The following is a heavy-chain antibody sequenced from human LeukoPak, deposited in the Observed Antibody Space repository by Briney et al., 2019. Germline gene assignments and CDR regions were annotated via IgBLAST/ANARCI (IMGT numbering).Heavy chain of an antibody. D-gene: IGHD4-17*01. J-gene: IGHJ4*02. CDR3: VGVAPYGDYEDY. CDR1: GFTFGSYG. CDR2: IWYDGSNK. V-gene: IGHV3-33*01. Sequence: GGSLRLSCAASGFTFGSYGMHWVRQAPGKGLEWVAVIWYDGSNKYYADSVKGRFTISRDNSKNTLYLQMNSLRAEDTAVYYCVGVAPYGDYEDYWGQGTLVTVSS.